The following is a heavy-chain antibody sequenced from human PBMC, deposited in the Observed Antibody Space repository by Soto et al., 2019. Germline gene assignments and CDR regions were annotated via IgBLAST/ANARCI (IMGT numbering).Heavy chain of an antibody. V-gene: IGHV1-8*01. J-gene: IGHJ6*02. D-gene: IGHD3-10*01. Sequence: XSVKVSCKASVYTFTSYDINWVRQATGQGLEWMGWMNPNSGNTGYAQKFQGRVTMTRNTSISTAYMELSSLRSEDTAVYYCAREGILWFGELLPFGMDVWGQGNTVTVSS. CDR3: AREGILWFGELLPFGMDV. CDR2: MNPNSGNT. CDR1: VYTFTSYD.